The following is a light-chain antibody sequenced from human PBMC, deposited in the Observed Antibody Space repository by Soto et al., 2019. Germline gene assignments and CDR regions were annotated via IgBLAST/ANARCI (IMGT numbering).Light chain of an antibody. CDR1: SSDVGGFNY. J-gene: IGLJ1*01. Sequence: VLTQPASVSGSPGQSIAISCTGTSSDVGGFNYVSWYQQHPGKAPKFMIYDVSSRPSGVSDRFSGSKSGNTASLTISGLQAEDEADYYCASYTTSSTYVFGTGTKVTVL. CDR2: DVS. CDR3: ASYTTSSTYV. V-gene: IGLV2-14*03.